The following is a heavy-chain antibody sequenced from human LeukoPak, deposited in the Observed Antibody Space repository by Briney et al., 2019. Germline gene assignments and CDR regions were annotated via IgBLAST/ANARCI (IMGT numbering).Heavy chain of an antibody. CDR3: ARDTPHYYDSSGYYPVDY. CDR1: GFTFSSYG. Sequence: PGRSLRLSCAASGFTFSSYGMHWVRQAPGKGLEWVSGISGSGGSTYYADSVKGRFTISRDNAKNSLYLQMNSLTVEDTAVYYCARDTPHYYDSSGYYPVDYWGQGTLVTVSS. D-gene: IGHD3-22*01. CDR2: ISGSGGST. J-gene: IGHJ4*02. V-gene: IGHV3-21*01.